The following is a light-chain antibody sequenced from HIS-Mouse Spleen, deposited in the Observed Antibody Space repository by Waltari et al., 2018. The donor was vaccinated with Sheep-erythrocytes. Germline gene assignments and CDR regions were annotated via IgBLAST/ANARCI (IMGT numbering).Light chain of an antibody. J-gene: IGKJ1*01. V-gene: IGKV1D-13*01. CDR3: QQFNNYPRT. CDR2: DAS. Sequence: AIQLTQSPSSLSASVGDRVTITCRASQGISSALAWYPQKPGKAPKLRIYDASSLERGVPSRFSGSGSGTDFTLTISSLQPEDFATYYCQQFNNYPRTFGQGTKVEIK. CDR1: QGISSA.